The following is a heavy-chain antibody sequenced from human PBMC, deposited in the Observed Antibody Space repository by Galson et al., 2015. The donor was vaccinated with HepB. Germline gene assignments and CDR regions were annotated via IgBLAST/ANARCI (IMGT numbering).Heavy chain of an antibody. Sequence: SLRLSCAASGFTLSRYWMSWVRQAPGKGLEWVANIKQDGSEKNYVDSVKGRFTISRDNAKNSLYLQMNSLTAEDTAVYYCARVGGSGWSRGNNWFDPWGQGTLVTVSS. CDR3: ARVGGSGWSRGNNWFDP. D-gene: IGHD6-19*01. CDR2: IKQDGSEK. J-gene: IGHJ5*02. CDR1: GFTLSRYW. V-gene: IGHV3-7*01.